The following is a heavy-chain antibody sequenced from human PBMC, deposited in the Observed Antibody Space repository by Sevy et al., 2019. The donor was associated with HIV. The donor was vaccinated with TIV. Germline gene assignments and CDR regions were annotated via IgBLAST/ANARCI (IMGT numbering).Heavy chain of an antibody. D-gene: IGHD3-10*01. CDR3: VRRRGFGSGTLYYFDY. CDR2: IFHRGST. V-gene: IGHV4-38-2*02. CDR1: GYSITSGFY. J-gene: IGHJ4*02. Sequence: SETLSLTCNVSGYSITSGFYWGWIRQPPGEGLEWIGNIFHRGSTYYNPSLRSRVTISVDTSNNHFSLKLSSVTAADTAMYYWVRRRGFGSGTLYYFDYWGQGTPVTVSS.